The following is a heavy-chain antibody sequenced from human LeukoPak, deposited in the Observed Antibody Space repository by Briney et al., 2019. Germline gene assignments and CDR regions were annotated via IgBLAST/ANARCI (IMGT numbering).Heavy chain of an antibody. CDR2: ISYDGSNK. CDR3: ARDMTGTTFWFDP. J-gene: IGHJ5*02. Sequence: GRSLRLSCAASGFTFSSYAMHWVRQAPGKALEWVAVISYDGSNKYYADSVKGRFTISRDNSKNTLYLQMNSLRAEDTAVYYCARDMTGTTFWFDPWGQGTLVTVSS. D-gene: IGHD1-7*01. CDR1: GFTFSSYA. V-gene: IGHV3-30*04.